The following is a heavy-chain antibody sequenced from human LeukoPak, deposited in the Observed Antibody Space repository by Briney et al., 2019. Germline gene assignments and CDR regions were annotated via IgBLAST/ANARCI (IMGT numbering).Heavy chain of an antibody. CDR2: ISYDGSNK. V-gene: IGHV3-30-3*01. D-gene: IGHD3-16*01. Sequence: GRSLRLSCAASGFTSSSYAMHWVRQAPGKGLEWVAVISYDGSNKYYADSVKGRFTISRDNSKNTLYLQMNSLRAEDTAVYHCARGPHWATFDYWGQGTLVTVSS. J-gene: IGHJ4*02. CDR1: GFTSSSYA. CDR3: ARGPHWATFDY.